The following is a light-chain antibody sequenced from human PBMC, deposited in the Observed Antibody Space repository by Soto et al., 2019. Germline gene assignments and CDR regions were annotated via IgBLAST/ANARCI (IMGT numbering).Light chain of an antibody. CDR1: SSDVGGYNF. J-gene: IGLJ1*01. Sequence: QSALTQPASVSGSPGQSITISCTGTSSDVGGYNFVSWYQQHPGKVPKLIIFDGNRRPSGVSDRFSGSKSGNTASLTISGHQDEDDGYYYCCSNTSSTTHVFGSGTKVTVL. V-gene: IGLV2-14*03. CDR2: DGN. CDR3: CSNTSSTTHV.